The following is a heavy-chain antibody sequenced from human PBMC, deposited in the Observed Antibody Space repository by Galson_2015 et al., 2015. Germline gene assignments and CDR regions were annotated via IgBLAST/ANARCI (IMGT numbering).Heavy chain of an antibody. D-gene: IGHD6-6*01. Sequence: SLRLSCAASGFTFNSYAMSWVRQAPGKGLEWVSGISGTGGSRWYADSVKGRFTISRDTSKNTLYLQMNSLTAADTAVYFCAREYSSSSFSGNARTIDYWGQGILVTVSS. CDR3: AREYSSSSFSGNARTIDY. CDR1: GFTFNSYA. CDR2: ISGTGGSR. J-gene: IGHJ4*02. V-gene: IGHV3-23*01.